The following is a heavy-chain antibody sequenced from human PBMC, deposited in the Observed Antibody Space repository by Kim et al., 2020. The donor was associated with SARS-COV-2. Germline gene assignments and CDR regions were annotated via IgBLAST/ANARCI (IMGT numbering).Heavy chain of an antibody. CDR1: GYSFTSYW. CDR2: IYPGDSDT. D-gene: IGHD6-13*01. CDR3: ARPIEARVAAAGDYYYYGMDV. V-gene: IGHV5-51*01. J-gene: IGHJ6*02. Sequence: GESLKISCKGSGYSFTSYWIGWVRQMPGKGLEWMGIIYPGDSDTRYSPSFQGQVTISADKSISTAYLQWSSLKASDTAMYYCARPIEARVAAAGDYYYYGMDVWGQGTTVTVSS.